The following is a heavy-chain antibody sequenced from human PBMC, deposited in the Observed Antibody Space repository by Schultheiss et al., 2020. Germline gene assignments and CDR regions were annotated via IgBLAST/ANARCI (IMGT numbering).Heavy chain of an antibody. CDR1: GYTFTSYA. CDR2: INAGNGNT. V-gene: IGHV1-3*01. Sequence: ASVKVSCKASGYTFTSYAMHWVRQAPGQRLEWMGWINAGNGNTKYSQKFQGRVTITRDTSASTAYMELSSLRSEDTAVYYCARFWYYYDSSGYWSEGSGYYFDYWGQGTLVTVSS. J-gene: IGHJ4*02. CDR3: ARFWYYYDSSGYWSEGSGYYFDY. D-gene: IGHD3-22*01.